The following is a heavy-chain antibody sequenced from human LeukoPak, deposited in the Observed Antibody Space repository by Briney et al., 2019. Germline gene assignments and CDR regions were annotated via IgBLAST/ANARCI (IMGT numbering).Heavy chain of an antibody. D-gene: IGHD6-6*01. J-gene: IGHJ4*02. CDR3: AKENFEQLVPFDY. CDR2: ISYDGSNK. Sequence: PGGSLRLSCAASGFTFSSYGMHWVRQAPGKGLEWVAVISYDGSNKYYADSVKGRFTISRDNSKNTLYLQMNSLRAEDTAVYYCAKENFEQLVPFDYWGQGTLVTVSS. V-gene: IGHV3-30*18. CDR1: GFTFSSYG.